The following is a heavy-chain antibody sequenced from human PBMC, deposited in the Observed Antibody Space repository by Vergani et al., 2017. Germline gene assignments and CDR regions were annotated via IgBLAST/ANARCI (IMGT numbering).Heavy chain of an antibody. CDR1: GFTFGYYA. V-gene: IGHV3-49*03. D-gene: IGHD3-10*01. Sequence: EVQLVESGGDLVQPGRSLRLSCTASGFTFGYYAMDWFRQAPGQGLEWVGGIRSKAYGQATIYAASVKGRFTISRDDSKSIAYLQMNNLKTEDTAMYYCVRDXVTMLRGSDALDIWGQGTMVTVSS. CDR3: VRDXVTMLRGSDALDI. CDR2: IRSKAYGQAT. J-gene: IGHJ3*02.